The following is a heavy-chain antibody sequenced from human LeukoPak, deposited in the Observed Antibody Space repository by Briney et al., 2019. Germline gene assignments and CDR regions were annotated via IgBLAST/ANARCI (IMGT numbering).Heavy chain of an antibody. Sequence: SETLSLTCAVYSGSFSDYYWTWIRQSPGKGLECIGEINHSGSSKHNPSLKSRVTISVDASKNQFSLKLNSVTAADTAVYYCARGRPYCSGGSCYPYYFDYWGQGTLVTVSS. CDR3: ARGRPYCSGGSCYPYYFDY. D-gene: IGHD2-15*01. CDR1: SGSFSDYY. V-gene: IGHV4-34*01. J-gene: IGHJ4*02. CDR2: INHSGSS.